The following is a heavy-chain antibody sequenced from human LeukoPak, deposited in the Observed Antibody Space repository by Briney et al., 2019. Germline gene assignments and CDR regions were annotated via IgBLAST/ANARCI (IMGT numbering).Heavy chain of an antibody. CDR3: ARESTGLVEDSSGYYPFAFDI. Sequence: PSGTLSLTCAVSGGSISSSSYFWGWIRQPPGKGLEWIGSIYYSGSTYYNPSLKSRVTLSVDTSKNQFSLKLSSVTAADTAVYYCARESTGLVEDSSGYYPFAFDIWGQGTMVTVSS. D-gene: IGHD3-22*01. CDR2: IYYSGST. J-gene: IGHJ3*02. V-gene: IGHV4-39*07. CDR1: GGSISSSSYF.